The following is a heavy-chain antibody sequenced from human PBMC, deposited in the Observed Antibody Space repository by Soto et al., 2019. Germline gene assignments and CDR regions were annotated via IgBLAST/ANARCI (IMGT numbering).Heavy chain of an antibody. CDR3: ARDLNGGARYYYYGMDV. Sequence: QVQLVESGGGVVQPGRSLRLSCAASGFTFSSYAMHWVRQAPGKGLEWVAVISYDGSNKYYADSVKGRFTISRDNSKNTLYLQMNSLRAEDTAGYYCARDLNGGARYYYYGMDVWGQGTTVTVSS. D-gene: IGHD1-1*01. CDR1: GFTFSSYA. J-gene: IGHJ6*02. V-gene: IGHV3-30-3*01. CDR2: ISYDGSNK.